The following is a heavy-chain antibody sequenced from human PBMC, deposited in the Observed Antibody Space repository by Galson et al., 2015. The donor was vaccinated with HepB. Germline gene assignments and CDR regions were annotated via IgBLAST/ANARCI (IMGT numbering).Heavy chain of an antibody. J-gene: IGHJ4*02. Sequence: SVKVSCKASGYTFTSYGISWVRQAPGQGLEWMGWISAYNGNTNYAQKLQGRVTMTRDTSTSTVYMELSSLRSEDTAVYYCARDPRRGGRYYYDSSGLYYFDYWGQGTLVTVSS. CDR3: ARDPRRGGRYYYDSSGLYYFDY. CDR2: ISAYNGNT. D-gene: IGHD3-22*01. CDR1: GYTFTSYG. V-gene: IGHV1-18*04.